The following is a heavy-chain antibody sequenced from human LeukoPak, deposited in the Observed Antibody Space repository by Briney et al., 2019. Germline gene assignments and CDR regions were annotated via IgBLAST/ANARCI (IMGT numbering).Heavy chain of an antibody. CDR2: INIDGSST. Sequence: GGSLRLSCAASGFTFSSYWMQWVRQAKGKGVVWVSRINIDGSSTTYAASLKCRFTISRDNAKNTLYLQMNSLRVENTAVYRCARDYTTQRYALFDPWGQGTLVTVSS. D-gene: IGHD2-8*01. CDR3: ARDYTTQRYALFDP. CDR1: GFTFSSYW. J-gene: IGHJ5*02. V-gene: IGHV3-74*03.